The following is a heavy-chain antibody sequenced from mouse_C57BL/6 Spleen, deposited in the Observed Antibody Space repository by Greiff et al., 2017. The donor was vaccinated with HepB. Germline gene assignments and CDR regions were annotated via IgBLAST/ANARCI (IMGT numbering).Heavy chain of an antibody. D-gene: IGHD1-1*02. J-gene: IGHJ4*01. V-gene: IGHV3-1*01. CDR2: ISYSGST. CDR1: GYSITSGYD. Sequence: DVKLQESGPGMVQPSQSLSLTCTVTGYSITSGYDWHWIRHFPGNKLEWLGYISYSGSTNYNPSLKSRISITHDTSKNHFFLKLNSVTTEDTATYYCARAPYGKGYAMDYWGQGTSVTVSS. CDR3: ARAPYGKGYAMDY.